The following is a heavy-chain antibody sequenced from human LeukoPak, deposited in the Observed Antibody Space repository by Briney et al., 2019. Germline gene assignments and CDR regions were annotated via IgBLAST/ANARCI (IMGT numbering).Heavy chain of an antibody. D-gene: IGHD3-3*01. Sequence: SETLSLTCTVSGGSISSSSYYWGWIRRPPGKGLEWLGSIYYSGSTYYNPSLKSRVTISVDTSKNQFSLKLSSVTAADTAVYYCATGYGFWSGYYQYNWFDPWGQGTLVTVSS. CDR3: ATGYGFWSGYYQYNWFDP. CDR2: IYYSGST. V-gene: IGHV4-39*01. J-gene: IGHJ5*02. CDR1: GGSISSSSYY.